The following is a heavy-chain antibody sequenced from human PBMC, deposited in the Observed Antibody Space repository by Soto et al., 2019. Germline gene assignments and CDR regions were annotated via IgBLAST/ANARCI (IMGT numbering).Heavy chain of an antibody. CDR1: GYTFTSYG. Sequence: QVQLVQSGAEVKKPGASVKVSCKASGYTFTSYGISWVRQAPGQGLEWMGWISAYNGNTNYAQKLQRIVTMTTDTSTSTAYMELRSLRSDDTVVYYCARGYHTPLHALFVVNHAFDIWGQGTMVTVSS. CDR2: ISAYNGNT. V-gene: IGHV1-18*01. D-gene: IGHD2-21*01. CDR3: ARGYHTPLHALFVVNHAFDI. J-gene: IGHJ3*02.